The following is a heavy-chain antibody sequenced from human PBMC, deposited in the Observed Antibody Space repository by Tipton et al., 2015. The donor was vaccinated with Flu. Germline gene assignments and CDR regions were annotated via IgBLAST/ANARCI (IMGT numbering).Heavy chain of an antibody. Sequence: TLSLTCSVSGGSVSSGSYYRSWVRQPAGKALEWIGRIYSTGMTKYNPSLKSQVTISLDTSKNQFSLRLNSVTAADTAVYYCERRDYSNYVSDPKNWFDPWGQGTLVTVSS. J-gene: IGHJ5*02. D-gene: IGHD4-11*01. CDR2: IYSTGMT. V-gene: IGHV4-61*02. CDR1: GGSVSSGSYY. CDR3: ERRDYSNYVSDPKNWFDP.